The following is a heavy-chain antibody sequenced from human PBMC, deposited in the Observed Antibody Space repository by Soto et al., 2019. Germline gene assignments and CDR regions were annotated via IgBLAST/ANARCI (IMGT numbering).Heavy chain of an antibody. V-gene: IGHV4-4*07. D-gene: IGHD6-25*01. Sequence: QVQLQESGPGLVKPSETLSLSCTVSNGSISNYYWNWIRRPAGKGLEWIGRVYSSGSASYNPSLRGRVTMSVDTSKNQFSLKLISVTAADTAVYYCARSGNKESSFDPWGQGTLVTVSS. CDR3: ARSGNKESSFDP. J-gene: IGHJ5*02. CDR1: NGSISNYY. CDR2: VYSSGSA.